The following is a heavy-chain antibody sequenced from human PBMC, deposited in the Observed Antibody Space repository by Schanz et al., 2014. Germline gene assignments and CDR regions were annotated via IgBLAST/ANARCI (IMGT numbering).Heavy chain of an antibody. D-gene: IGHD3-10*01. CDR3: ARPALWFGDNCFDP. Sequence: EVQLAESGGGLVQPGGSLRLSCAASGFTFSSYAMSWVRQAPGKGLEWVSAISGSGGNTYYADSVKGRFTISRDNAKNTLYLQMNSLRAEDTAVYYCARPALWFGDNCFDPWGQGTLVTVSS. V-gene: IGHV3-23*04. J-gene: IGHJ5*02. CDR2: ISGSGGNT. CDR1: GFTFSSYA.